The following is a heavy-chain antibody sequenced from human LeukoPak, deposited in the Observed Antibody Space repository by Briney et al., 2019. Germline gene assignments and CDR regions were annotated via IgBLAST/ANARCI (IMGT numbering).Heavy chain of an antibody. D-gene: IGHD6-19*01. CDR3: ARGRSSFN. CDR2: INHSGGT. Sequence: SETLSLTCAVYGGSFSGYYWSWIRQPPGKGLEWIGEINHSGGTNYNPSLKSRVTISVDTSKNQFSLKLSSVTAADTAMYYCARGRSSFNWGQGTLVTVSS. J-gene: IGHJ4*02. CDR1: GGSFSGYY. V-gene: IGHV4-34*01.